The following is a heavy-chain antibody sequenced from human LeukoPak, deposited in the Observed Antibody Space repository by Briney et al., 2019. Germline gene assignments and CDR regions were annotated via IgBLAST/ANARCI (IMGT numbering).Heavy chain of an antibody. V-gene: IGHV1-2*04. CDR2: INPNSGGT. D-gene: IGHD6-25*01. J-gene: IGHJ3*02. CDR3: ARDFSEGAFDI. CDR1: GYTFTGYY. Sequence: ASVKVSCKASGYTFTGYYMHWVRQAPGQGLEWMGWINPNSGGTNYAQKFQGWVTMTRDTSISTAYMELRSLRSDDTAVYYCARDFSEGAFDIWGQGTMVTVSS.